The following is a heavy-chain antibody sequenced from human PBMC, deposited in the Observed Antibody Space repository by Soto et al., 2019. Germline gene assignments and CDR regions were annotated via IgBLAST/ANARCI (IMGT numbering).Heavy chain of an antibody. J-gene: IGHJ4*02. V-gene: IGHV4-39*01. D-gene: IGHD3-3*01. CDR3: ASPPADPSGRFNGFWVY. CDR1: GVSISGNHYY. CDR2: IFYSGTT. Sequence: SETLSLTCSVSGVSISGNHYYWGWLRQPPGKGLGWIGSIFYSGTTYYNPPLKSRVTLSVDTSENQFSLKLSSVTAADSATYYCASPPADPSGRFNGFWVYWGQGILVTVSS.